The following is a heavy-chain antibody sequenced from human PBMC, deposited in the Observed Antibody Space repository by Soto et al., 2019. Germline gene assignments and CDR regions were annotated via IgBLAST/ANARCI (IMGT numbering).Heavy chain of an antibody. V-gene: IGHV4-59*01. CDR1: GGSISSYY. CDR2: IYYSGST. J-gene: IGHJ6*02. D-gene: IGHD3-3*01. Sequence: SETLSLTCTVSGGSISSYYWSWIRQPPGKGLEWIGYIYYSGSTNYNPYLKSRVTISVDTSKNQFSLKLSSVTAADTAVYYCASSYYDFWSGYFDYYYYYGMDVWGQGTTVTVSS. CDR3: ASSYYDFWSGYFDYYYYYGMDV.